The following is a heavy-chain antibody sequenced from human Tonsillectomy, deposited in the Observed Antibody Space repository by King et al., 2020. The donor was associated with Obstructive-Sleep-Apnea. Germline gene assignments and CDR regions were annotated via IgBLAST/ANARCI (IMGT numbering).Heavy chain of an antibody. CDR3: ARAEGYYYGMDV. CDR2: IYYSGST. CDR1: GGSISSYY. J-gene: IGHJ6*02. V-gene: IGHV4-59*08. Sequence: VQLQESGPGLVKPSETLSLTCTVSGGSISSYYWSWIRQPPGEGLEGIGDIYYSGSTKYNPSLNSRVTISLHTSKNQFSLKLGSVTAADTAVYYCARAEGYYYGMDVWGQGTTVTVSS.